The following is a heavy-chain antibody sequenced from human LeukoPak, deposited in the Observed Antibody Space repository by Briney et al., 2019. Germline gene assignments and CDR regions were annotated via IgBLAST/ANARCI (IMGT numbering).Heavy chain of an antibody. CDR1: GFTFSDYY. V-gene: IGHV3-11*01. D-gene: IGHD5-24*01. J-gene: IGHJ4*02. CDR3: ASLRDGYNYFVDY. Sequence: GGSLRLSCAASGFTFSDYYMSWIRQAPGKGLEWVSYISSSGSTIYYADSVKGRFTISRDNAKNSLYLQMNSLRAEDTAVYYCASLRDGYNYFVDYWGQGTLVTVSS. CDR2: ISSSGSTI.